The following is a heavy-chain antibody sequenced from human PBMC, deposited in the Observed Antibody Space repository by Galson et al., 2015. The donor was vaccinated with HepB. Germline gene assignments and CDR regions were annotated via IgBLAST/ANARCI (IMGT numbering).Heavy chain of an antibody. CDR3: ATADARGYGDYAYYYYGMDV. D-gene: IGHD4-17*01. CDR1: GYTLTELS. J-gene: IGHJ6*02. Sequence: SVKVSCKVSGYTLTELSMHWVRQAPGKGLEWMGGFDPEDGETIYAQKFQGRVTMTEDTSTDTAYMELSSLRSEDTAVYYCATADARGYGDYAYYYYGMDVWGQGTTVTVSS. CDR2: FDPEDGET. V-gene: IGHV1-24*01.